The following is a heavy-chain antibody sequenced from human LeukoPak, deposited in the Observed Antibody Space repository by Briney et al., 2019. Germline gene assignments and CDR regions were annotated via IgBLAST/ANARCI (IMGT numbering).Heavy chain of an antibody. D-gene: IGHD3-22*01. CDR1: GGTFSSYA. J-gene: IGHJ4*02. Sequence: ASVKVSCKASGGTFSSYAISWVRQAPGQGLEWMGGIIPIFGTANYAQKFQGRVTITADESTSTAYMELSSLRSEDTAVYYCARGGDRDYYDSSGCYLHFDYWGQGTLVTVSS. V-gene: IGHV1-69*13. CDR2: IIPIFGTA. CDR3: ARGGDRDYYDSSGCYLHFDY.